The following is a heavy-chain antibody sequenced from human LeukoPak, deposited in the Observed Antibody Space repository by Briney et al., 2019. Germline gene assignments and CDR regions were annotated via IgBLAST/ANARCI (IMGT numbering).Heavy chain of an antibody. V-gene: IGHV3-74*01. Sequence: PGWSLRLSCAASGFDFSSDWMHWVRQVPGKGLVWVSRINSDASTINYADSVKGRFTIYRDNAKNTLYLQMNNLRAEDTAVYFCAREDCTIGAVCSSLLDHWGRGTLVTVSS. CDR1: GFDFSSDW. CDR3: AREDCTIGAVCSSLLDH. D-gene: IGHD2-8*01. J-gene: IGHJ4*02. CDR2: INSDASTI.